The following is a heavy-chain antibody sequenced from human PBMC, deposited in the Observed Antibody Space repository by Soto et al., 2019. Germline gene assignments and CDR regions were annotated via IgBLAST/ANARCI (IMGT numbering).Heavy chain of an antibody. V-gene: IGHV3-21*01. CDR2: ISGSSSYI. Sequence: EVQLVESGGGLVKPGGSLRLSCAASGFTFSTYSMNWVRQAPGKGLEWVSSISGSSSYIYYADSVKGRFTISRDNAKNSLYLQMNSLRAEDTAVYYCARDDFAWLSDYYGMDVWGQGTTVTVSS. J-gene: IGHJ6*02. CDR3: ARDDFAWLSDYYGMDV. CDR1: GFTFSTYS. D-gene: IGHD3-9*01.